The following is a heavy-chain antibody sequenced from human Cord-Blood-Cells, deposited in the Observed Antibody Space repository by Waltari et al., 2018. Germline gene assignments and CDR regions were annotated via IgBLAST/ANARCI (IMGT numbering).Heavy chain of an antibody. D-gene: IGHD1-1*01. CDR1: GYPISSGYY. V-gene: IGHV4-38-2*01. CDR3: ARHWRLYVGGDFDY. CDR2: IYHSGST. Sequence: QVQLQESGPGLVKPSETPSLTCAVSGYPISSGYYWGWIRQPPGKGLEWIGSIYHSGSTYYNPSLKSRVTISVDTSKNQFSLKLSSVTAADTAVYYCARHWRLYVGGDFDYWGQGTLVTVSS. J-gene: IGHJ4*02.